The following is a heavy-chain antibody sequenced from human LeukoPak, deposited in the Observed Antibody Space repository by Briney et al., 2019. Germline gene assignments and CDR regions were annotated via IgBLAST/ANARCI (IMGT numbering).Heavy chain of an antibody. CDR2: ISSSSSYT. V-gene: IGHV3-21*01. D-gene: IGHD6-6*01. CDR3: ARGAWSSMAAPLDY. CDR1: GFTFSSYS. Sequence: GGSLRLSCAASGFTFSSYSMNWVRQAPGKGLEWVSSISSSSSYTYYADSVKGRFTISRDNAKNSLYLQMNSLRAEDTAVYYCARGAWSSMAAPLDYWGQGTLVTVSS. J-gene: IGHJ4*02.